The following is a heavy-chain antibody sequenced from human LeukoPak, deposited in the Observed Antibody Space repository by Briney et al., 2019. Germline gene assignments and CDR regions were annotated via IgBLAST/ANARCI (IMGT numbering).Heavy chain of an antibody. CDR1: GYSISSGYY. CDR2: IYHSGST. CDR3: ARTYYYDSSGRAKVRFDP. D-gene: IGHD3-22*01. V-gene: IGHV4-38-2*01. J-gene: IGHJ5*02. Sequence: HSETLSLTCAVSGYSISSGYYWGWIRQPPGKGLEWIGSIYHSGSTYYNPSLKSRVTISVDTSKNQFSLKLSSVTAADTAVYYCARTYYYDSSGRAKVRFDPWGQGTLVTVSS.